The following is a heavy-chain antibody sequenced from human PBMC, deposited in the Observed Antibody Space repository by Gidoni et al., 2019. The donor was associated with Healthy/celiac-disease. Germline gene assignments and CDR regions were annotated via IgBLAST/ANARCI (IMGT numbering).Heavy chain of an antibody. Sequence: QLQLQESGPGLVKPSETLSLTCTVSGGSISSSSYYRGWIRQPPGKGLEWIGGIFFSGSTYYNPSLKSRVTISVDTSKNQFSLKLSSVTAADTAVYYCARRLFDPWGQGTLVTVSS. CDR1: GGSISSSSYY. J-gene: IGHJ5*02. CDR3: ARRLFDP. CDR2: IFFSGST. V-gene: IGHV4-39*01.